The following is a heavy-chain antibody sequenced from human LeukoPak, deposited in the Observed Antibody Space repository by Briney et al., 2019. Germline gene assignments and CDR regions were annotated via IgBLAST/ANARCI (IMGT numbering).Heavy chain of an antibody. CDR1: GFTFSSYS. J-gene: IGHJ6*02. CDR2: ISSSSSYI. CDR3: ARDANCSSTSCYRGPGYYYGMDV. Sequence: GGSLRLSCAASGFTFSSYSMSWVRQAPGKGLEWVSSISSSSSYIYYADSVKGRFTISRDNAKNSLYLQMNSLRAEDTAVYYCARDANCSSTSCYRGPGYYYGMDVWGQGTTVTVSS. D-gene: IGHD2-2*02. V-gene: IGHV3-21*01.